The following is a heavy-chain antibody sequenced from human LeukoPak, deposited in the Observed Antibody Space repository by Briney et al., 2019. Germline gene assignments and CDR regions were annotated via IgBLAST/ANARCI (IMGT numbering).Heavy chain of an antibody. Sequence: GWSLRLSCAASGFTFRSYAMSWVRPAAGKGVEWVSAISGSGGSTYYAPSVKDRSTISRDNSTNKLYMKMNSLRAEDTAVYYCAKDQSGGGSYYTNFDYWGRGNLITVSS. CDR1: GFTFRSYA. V-gene: IGHV3-23*01. CDR2: ISGSGGST. CDR3: AKDQSGGGSYYTNFDY. J-gene: IGHJ4*02. D-gene: IGHD3-10*01.